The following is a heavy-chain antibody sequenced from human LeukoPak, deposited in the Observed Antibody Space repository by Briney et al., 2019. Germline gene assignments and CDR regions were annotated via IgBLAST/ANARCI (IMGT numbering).Heavy chain of an antibody. CDR3: ARSSIVVVSILDY. V-gene: IGHV3-33*01. Sequence: GRSLRLSCAASGFTFSSYGMHWVRQAPGKGLEWVAVIWYDGSNKYYADSVKGRFTISRDNSKNTLYLQMGSLRAEDMAVYYCARSSIVVVSILDYWGQGTLVTVSS. D-gene: IGHD2-2*01. CDR1: GFTFSSYG. CDR2: IWYDGSNK. J-gene: IGHJ4*02.